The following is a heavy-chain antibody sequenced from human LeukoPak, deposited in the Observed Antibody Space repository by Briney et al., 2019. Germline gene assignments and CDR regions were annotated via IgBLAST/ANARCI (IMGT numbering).Heavy chain of an antibody. J-gene: IGHJ4*02. CDR2: ISAYNGNT. V-gene: IGHV1-18*01. CDR3: ARDYVLTMYCSSTSCYRNFDY. Sequence: ASVKVSCKASGYTFTSYGISWVRQAPGQGLEWMGWISAYNGNTNYVQKLQGRVTMTTDTSTSTAYMELRSLRSDDTAVYYCARDYVLTMYCSSTSCYRNFDYWGQGTLVTVSS. CDR1: GYTFTSYG. D-gene: IGHD2-2*02.